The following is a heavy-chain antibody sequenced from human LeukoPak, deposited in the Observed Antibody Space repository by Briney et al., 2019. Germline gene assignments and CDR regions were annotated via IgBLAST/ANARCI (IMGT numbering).Heavy chain of an antibody. CDR2: IHPNSGAT. J-gene: IGHJ6*02. CDR1: GYTFTGYY. D-gene: IGHD5-18*01. V-gene: IGHV1-2*02. Sequence: ASVKVSCKASGYTFTGYYIHWVRQAPGQGFEWMGWIHPNSGATGYAQNFEGRVTMTRDTSISTAYMDLSTLSSEDTAVYYCARNTASGYGLDVWGQGTGDTVSS. CDR3: ARNTASGYGLDV.